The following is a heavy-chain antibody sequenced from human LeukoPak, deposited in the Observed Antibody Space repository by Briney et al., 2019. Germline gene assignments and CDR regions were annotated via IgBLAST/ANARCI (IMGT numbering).Heavy chain of an antibody. CDR2: ISGSGGST. J-gene: IGHJ4*02. Sequence: GGSLRLSCAASGFTFSSYAMSWVRQAPGKGLEWVSAISGSGGSTYHADSVKGRFTISRDNSKNTLYLQMNSLRAEDTAVYYCVGTVVTRDFDYWGQGTLVTVSS. CDR1: GFTFSSYA. V-gene: IGHV3-23*01. CDR3: VGTVVTRDFDY. D-gene: IGHD4-23*01.